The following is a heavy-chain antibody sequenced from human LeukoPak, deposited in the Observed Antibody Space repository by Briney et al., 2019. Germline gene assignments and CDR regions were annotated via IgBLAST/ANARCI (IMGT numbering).Heavy chain of an antibody. Sequence: VASVKASCKSSGYTFTSYDINWVRQATGQGLEWMGWMNPNSGNTGYAQKFQGRVTMTRNTSISTAYMELSSLRSEDTAVYYCAMMTYYDILTGYSGYGMDVWGQGTTVTVSS. CDR1: GYTFTSYD. CDR3: AMMTYYDILTGYSGYGMDV. J-gene: IGHJ6*02. D-gene: IGHD3-9*01. CDR2: MNPNSGNT. V-gene: IGHV1-8*01.